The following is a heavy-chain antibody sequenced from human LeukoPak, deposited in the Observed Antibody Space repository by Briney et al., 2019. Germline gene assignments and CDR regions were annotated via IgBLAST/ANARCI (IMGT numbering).Heavy chain of an antibody. Sequence: GGSLRLSCAASGFTFSSYGMHWVRQAPGKGLEWVAVISYDGSNKYYADSVKGRFTISRDNSKNTLYLQMNSLRAEDTAVYYCARELGYCSSTSCSNWFDPWGQGTLVTVSS. V-gene: IGHV3-30*03. D-gene: IGHD2-2*01. CDR3: ARELGYCSSTSCSNWFDP. CDR1: GFTFSSYG. J-gene: IGHJ5*02. CDR2: ISYDGSNK.